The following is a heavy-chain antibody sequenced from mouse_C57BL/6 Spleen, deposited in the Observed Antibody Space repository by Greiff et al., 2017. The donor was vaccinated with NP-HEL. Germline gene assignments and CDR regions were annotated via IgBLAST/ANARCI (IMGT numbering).Heavy chain of an antibody. CDR3: ARYCYYLDY. Sequence: QVQLQQPGAELVMPGASVKLSCKASGYTFTSYWMHWVKQRPGPGLEWIGEIDPSDSYTNYNQKFKGKSTLTVDKSPSTAYMQLSSLTSEDSAVYYCARYCYYLDYWGQGTTLTVSS. CDR1: GYTFTSYW. V-gene: IGHV1-69*01. J-gene: IGHJ2*01. CDR2: IDPSDSYT.